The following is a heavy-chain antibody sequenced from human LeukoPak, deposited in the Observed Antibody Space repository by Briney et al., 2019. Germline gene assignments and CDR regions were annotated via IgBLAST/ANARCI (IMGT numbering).Heavy chain of an antibody. V-gene: IGHV1-46*01. CDR1: GYTFTSYY. CDR3: ERDGITAAALDY. D-gene: IGHD6-13*01. J-gene: IGHJ4*02. CDR2: INPNGSST. Sequence: ASVTLSCKASGYTFTSYYMHWVRQAPGQGLEWMGIINPNGSSTSYAHTFQGRFTITRDTSTSTVYMQLSSLRSEDTAVYYCERDGITAAALDYWGQGTLVTVSS.